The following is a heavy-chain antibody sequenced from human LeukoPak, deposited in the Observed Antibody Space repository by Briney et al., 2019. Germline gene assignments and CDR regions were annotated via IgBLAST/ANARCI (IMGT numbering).Heavy chain of an antibody. CDR1: GFPFGSYV. Sequence: GGSLRLSCEASGFPFGSYVMSWVRQAPGKGLEWIAYINHNAEMIFYPDFVKGRFSISRDNAKNSLYLQMNALRYEDTAIYYCARDHDWAFDLWGQGTLVTVSS. CDR2: INHNAEMI. J-gene: IGHJ4*02. V-gene: IGHV3-48*02. CDR3: ARDHDWAFDL. D-gene: IGHD3-9*01.